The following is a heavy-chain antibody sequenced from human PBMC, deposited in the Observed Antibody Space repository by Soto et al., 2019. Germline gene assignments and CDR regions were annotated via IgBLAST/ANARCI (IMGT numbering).Heavy chain of an antibody. D-gene: IGHD3-22*01. V-gene: IGHV1-3*01. CDR2: INAGNGNT. J-gene: IGHJ6*02. CDR1: GYTFTTYA. Sequence: ASVKVSCKASGYTFTTYAMHWVRQAPGQRLEWKGWINAGNGNTKYSQKFQGRVTITRDTSASTAYMELSSLRSEDTAVYYCAIVLFYYDSSGYPTSYYYGMDVWGQGTTVTVSS. CDR3: AIVLFYYDSSGYPTSYYYGMDV.